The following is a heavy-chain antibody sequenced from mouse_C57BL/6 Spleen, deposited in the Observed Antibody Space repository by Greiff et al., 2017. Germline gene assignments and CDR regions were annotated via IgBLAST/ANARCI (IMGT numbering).Heavy chain of an antibody. CDR1: GFTFSSYA. J-gene: IGHJ4*01. CDR2: ISSGGDYI. Sequence: EVKLMESGEGLVKPGGSLKLSCAASGFTFSSYAMSWVRQTPEKRLEWVAYISSGGDYIYYADTVKGRFTISRDNARNTLYLQMSSLKSEDTAMYYCTRAYGSSPYYAMDYWGQGTSVTVSS. V-gene: IGHV5-9-1*02. D-gene: IGHD1-1*01. CDR3: TRAYGSSPYYAMDY.